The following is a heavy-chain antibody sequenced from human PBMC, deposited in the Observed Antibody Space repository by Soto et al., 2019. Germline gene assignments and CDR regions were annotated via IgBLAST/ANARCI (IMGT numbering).Heavy chain of an antibody. J-gene: IGHJ4*02. CDR3: ARYNAASGTYYFDF. CDR1: GGSISISSYY. D-gene: IGHD6-13*01. V-gene: IGHV4-39*01. CDR2: IYSSGST. Sequence: SETLSLTCTVSGGSISISSYYWCWIRHPPGMGLEWIGSIYSSGSTYYNPSLKSRVSISVDTSKNQFSLKLSSVTAADTAVYYCARYNAASGTYYFDFWGQGALVTVSS.